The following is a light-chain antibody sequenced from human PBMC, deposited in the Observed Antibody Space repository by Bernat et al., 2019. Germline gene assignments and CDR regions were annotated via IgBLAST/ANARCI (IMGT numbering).Light chain of an antibody. J-gene: IGLJ2*01. Sequence: QSALTQPASVSGSPGQSITISCTGTSSDVGGYDHVSWYQKHPGKAPKLMIYEVNNRPSGVPDRFSGSKSGNTASLTVSGLQAEDEADYYCSSYAGSKNLAVFGGGTKLTVL. CDR3: SSYAGSKNLAV. CDR1: SSDVGGYDH. V-gene: IGLV2-8*01. CDR2: EVN.